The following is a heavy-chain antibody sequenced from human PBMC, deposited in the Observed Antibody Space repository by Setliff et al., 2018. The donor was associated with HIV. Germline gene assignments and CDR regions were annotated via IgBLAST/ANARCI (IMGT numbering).Heavy chain of an antibody. CDR3: ARGQASNDYGVSF. CDR1: GGTFRNYA. J-gene: IGHJ3*01. V-gene: IGHV1-69*05. CDR2: IIPIFGTA. Sequence: GASVKVSCKASGGTFRNYAISWVRQAPGQGLEWMGGIIPIFGTANYAQKFQGRVSMTRDTATSTVYMELSSLRSEDTAVYYCARGQASNDYGVSFWGQGTMVTVS. D-gene: IGHD4-17*01.